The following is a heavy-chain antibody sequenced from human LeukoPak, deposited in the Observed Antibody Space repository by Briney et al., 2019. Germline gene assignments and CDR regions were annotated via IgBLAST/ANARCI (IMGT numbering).Heavy chain of an antibody. D-gene: IGHD3-9*01. CDR1: GFTFYNYV. V-gene: IGHV3-23*01. CDR3: ARISDILTGYYEEYYFDY. J-gene: IGHJ4*02. CDR2: ISGGGSSR. Sequence: PGGSLRLSCAASGFTFYNYVMSWVRQAPGKGLEWVSIISGGGSSRHYADSVKGRFTISRDNSRNTLYLEMKSLRAEDTAVYYCARISDILTGYYEEYYFDYWGQGTLVTVSS.